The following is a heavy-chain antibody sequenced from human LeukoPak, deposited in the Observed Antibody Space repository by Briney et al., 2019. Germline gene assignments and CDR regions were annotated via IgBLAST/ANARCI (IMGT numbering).Heavy chain of an antibody. V-gene: IGHV3-21*01. Sequence: PGGSLRLSCAASGISFSRHGMNWVRQAPGKGLEWVSSISSSSSYINYADSVRGRFTISRDNAKNSLFLQMDSLRGEDTAVYYCARCTTGKTFGSLREIKKSREIDYWGQGTLVTVSS. CDR1: GISFSRHG. CDR2: ISSSSSYI. CDR3: ARCTTGKTFGSLREIKKSREIDY. J-gene: IGHJ4*02. D-gene: IGHD1-1*01.